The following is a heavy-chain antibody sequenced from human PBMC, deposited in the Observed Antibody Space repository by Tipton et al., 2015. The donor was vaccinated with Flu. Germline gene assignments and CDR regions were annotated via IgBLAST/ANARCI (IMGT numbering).Heavy chain of an antibody. V-gene: IGHV4-39*07. CDR1: GGSISTTIYY. CDR2: IYYSGTT. D-gene: IGHD6-19*01. Sequence: TLSLTCTVSGGSISTTIYYWGWVRQPPGKGLEWIGSIYYSGTTYYNPSLKSRVTISIDASKNQFSLDLTSLTAADTAVYYCARAAAVALDYWGQGMLVTVSS. J-gene: IGHJ4*02. CDR3: ARAAAVALDY.